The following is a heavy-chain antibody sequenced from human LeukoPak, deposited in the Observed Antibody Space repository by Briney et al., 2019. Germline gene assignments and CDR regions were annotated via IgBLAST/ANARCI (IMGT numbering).Heavy chain of an antibody. Sequence: NPSSGSTTYAQNFQCIVTMTRDTSTSTVYMELSSLRSEDTAVYYCARDMIQLSGGPASWFDHWGQGTLVTVSS. CDR2: NPSSGST. D-gene: IGHD5-18*01. J-gene: IGHJ5*02. V-gene: IGHV1-46*01. CDR3: ARDMIQLSGGPASWFDH.